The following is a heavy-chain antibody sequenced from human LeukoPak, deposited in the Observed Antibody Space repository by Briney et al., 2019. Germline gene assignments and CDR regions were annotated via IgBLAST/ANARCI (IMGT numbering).Heavy chain of an antibody. CDR1: GFTFSSYA. CDR2: ISYDGSNK. D-gene: IGHD3-10*01. CDR3: ARDAYGERFGELYW. J-gene: IGHJ4*02. V-gene: IGHV3-30-3*01. Sequence: GGSLRLSCAASGFTFSSYAMHWVRQAPGKGLEWVGVISYDGSNKYYADSVKGRFTISRDNSKNTLYLQMNSLRAEDTAVYYCARDAYGERFGELYWWGQGTLVTVSS.